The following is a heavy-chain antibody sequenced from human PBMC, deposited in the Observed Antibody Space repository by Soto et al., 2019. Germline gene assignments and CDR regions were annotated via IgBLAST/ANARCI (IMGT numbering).Heavy chain of an antibody. V-gene: IGHV1-8*01. CDR3: ARRAETNGWNGFGADKYYFDF. CDR2: MNPNSGNT. J-gene: IGHJ4*02. D-gene: IGHD1-1*01. CDR1: GYTFTSYD. Sequence: AASVKVSCKASGYTFTSYDINWVRQATGQGLEWMGWMNPNSGNTGYAQKFQGRVTMTSDTSISTAHMELSSLRSEDTAVHYCARRAETNGWNGFGADKYYFDFWGQGTLVTVS.